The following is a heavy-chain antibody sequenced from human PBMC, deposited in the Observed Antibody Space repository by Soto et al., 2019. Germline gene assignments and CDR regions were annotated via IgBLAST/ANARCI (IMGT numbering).Heavy chain of an antibody. J-gene: IGHJ4*02. D-gene: IGHD2-21*02. CDR3: ARGPSCGGGCYLFDY. Sequence: GASVKVSCKASGYTFTSYYMHWVRQAPGQGLEWMAMINPSGGRTKYAQIFQGRVTLTRDTSTGTVDMELSSLTSEDTAIYYCARGPSCGGGCYLFDYWGQGTQVTVSS. CDR2: INPSGGRT. CDR1: GYTFTSYY. V-gene: IGHV1-46*01.